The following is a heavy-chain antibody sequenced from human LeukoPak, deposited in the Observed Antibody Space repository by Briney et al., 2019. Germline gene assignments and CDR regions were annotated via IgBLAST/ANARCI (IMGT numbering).Heavy chain of an antibody. Sequence: ASVKVSCKASGYTFTAYYMHWVRQAPGQRLEWMGWVNPNSGGTNYAQKFQGRVTMTRDTSISTVYMELSSLRSDDTAVYYCARDNDVGGGAFYGMDVWGQGTTVTVSS. CDR2: VNPNSGGT. CDR1: GYTFTAYY. CDR3: ARDNDVGGGAFYGMDV. D-gene: IGHD3-3*01. J-gene: IGHJ6*02. V-gene: IGHV1-2*02.